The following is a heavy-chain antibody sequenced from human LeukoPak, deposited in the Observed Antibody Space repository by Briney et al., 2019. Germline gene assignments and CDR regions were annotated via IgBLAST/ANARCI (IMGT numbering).Heavy chain of an antibody. D-gene: IGHD6-25*01. Sequence: SETLSLTCIVSGVSIRSDTYYWGWIRQPPGKGLEWIGNYHNGNSYYNPSLKSRATISEDTSGNQFSLRVTSVTAADTAVYYCARLWDSTGLYFYYYMDVWGEGTTVTVSS. CDR2: YHNGNS. J-gene: IGHJ6*03. CDR1: GVSIRSDTYY. V-gene: IGHV4-39*01. CDR3: ARLWDSTGLYFYYYMDV.